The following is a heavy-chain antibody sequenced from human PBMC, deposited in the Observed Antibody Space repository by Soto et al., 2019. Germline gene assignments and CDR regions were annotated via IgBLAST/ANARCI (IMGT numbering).Heavy chain of an antibody. V-gene: IGHV4-4*07. CDR3: ARGGRDGFDL. CDR2: SYITEST. J-gene: IGHJ3*01. Sequence: SETLSLTCIVSGGSIGTPYCYWIRQPAATGREWVGRSYITESTNIHSYLKSRVAMSVHTAKNQHYLNLTAADAAATAAYYCARGGRDGFDLWGQGTMVTVSS. D-gene: IGHD1-26*01. CDR1: GGSIGTPY.